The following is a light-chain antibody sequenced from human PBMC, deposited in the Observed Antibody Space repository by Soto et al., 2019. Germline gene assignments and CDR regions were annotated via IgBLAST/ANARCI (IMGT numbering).Light chain of an antibody. CDR3: QQYTNTNNPWM. V-gene: IGKV1-5*01. CDR1: QTISTW. Sequence: ETPMTQSLSTMSVSVLERVKINCSCSQTISTWMAWYQQKPGKAPKLLVYDASTLQSGVASRFSGSGSGTEFTLIISGLQPDDSATYYCQQYTNTNNPWMFGQGTKVDIK. J-gene: IGKJ1*01. CDR2: DAS.